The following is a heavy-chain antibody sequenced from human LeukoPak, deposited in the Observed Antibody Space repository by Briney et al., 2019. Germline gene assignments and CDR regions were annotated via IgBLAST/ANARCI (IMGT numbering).Heavy chain of an antibody. CDR2: ISGSGSTI. V-gene: IGHV3-48*03. CDR1: GFTFSSYE. Sequence: GGSLRLSCAASGFTFSSYEMNWVRQAPGKGLEWVSYISGSGSTIYYADSVKGRFTISRDNAKNSLYLQMNSLRAEDTALYYCAKDLGLRLGELSFAYWGQGTLVTVSS. J-gene: IGHJ4*02. D-gene: IGHD3-16*02. CDR3: AKDLGLRLGELSFAY.